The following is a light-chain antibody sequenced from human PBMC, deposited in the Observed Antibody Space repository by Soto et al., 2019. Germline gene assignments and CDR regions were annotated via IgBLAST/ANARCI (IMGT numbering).Light chain of an antibody. V-gene: IGKV3-15*01. CDR3: QQYNSWPLT. CDR2: DIS. CDR1: QTVSRN. Sequence: EVVMTQSPATLSVSPGERATLPCRASQTVSRNLAWYQQRPGQDPRLLMYDISTRAAGVPARFSGSGSGTDFTLTISRLEPEDFAVDNCQQYNSWPLTFGGGT. J-gene: IGKJ4*01.